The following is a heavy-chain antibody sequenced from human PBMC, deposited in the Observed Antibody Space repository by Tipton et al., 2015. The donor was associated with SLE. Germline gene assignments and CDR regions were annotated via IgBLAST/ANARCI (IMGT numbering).Heavy chain of an antibody. Sequence: SLRLSCAASGFPFGRYWMHWARQAPGKGLMWVSRINSDGSDTKYADSVRGRFTISRDNAKNTLYLQMDSLRAEDTAVYYCARGARGWYEDSWYFDLWGRGTLVTVSS. J-gene: IGHJ2*01. CDR2: INSDGSDT. V-gene: IGHV3-74*01. CDR1: GFPFGRYW. D-gene: IGHD6-19*01. CDR3: ARGARGWYEDSWYFDL.